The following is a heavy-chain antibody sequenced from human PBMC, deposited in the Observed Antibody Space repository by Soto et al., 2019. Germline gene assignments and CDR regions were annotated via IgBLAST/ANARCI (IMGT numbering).Heavy chain of an antibody. CDR3: ARGTTRIRGLFDY. J-gene: IGHJ4*02. V-gene: IGHV4-4*02. CDR2: IYHSEST. CDR1: GGSMYTPNW. D-gene: IGHD1-1*01. Sequence: SETLSLTCAVSGGSMYTPNWWTWVRQTPGKGLQWIGEIYHSESTNYNPSLKSRVTISVDKSKNQFSLNLTSVTAADTAMYYCARGTTRIRGLFDYWGQGILVTVSS.